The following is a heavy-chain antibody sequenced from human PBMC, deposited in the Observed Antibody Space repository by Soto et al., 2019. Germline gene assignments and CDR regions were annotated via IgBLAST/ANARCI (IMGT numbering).Heavy chain of an antibody. J-gene: IGHJ6*03. CDR2: IYSGDDT. CDR1: GITVGSNY. Sequence: EVQLVESGGGLVQPGGSLRLSCAASGITVGSNYMSWVRQAPGKGLEWVSVIYSGDDTYYADSVKGRFIISRDNSKNTLLLQMNSLRAEDTAVYYCARDRGGGYCSSTSCYGRYMDVWGKGTPVTVSS. D-gene: IGHD2-2*01. CDR3: ARDRGGGYCSSTSCYGRYMDV. V-gene: IGHV3-66*01.